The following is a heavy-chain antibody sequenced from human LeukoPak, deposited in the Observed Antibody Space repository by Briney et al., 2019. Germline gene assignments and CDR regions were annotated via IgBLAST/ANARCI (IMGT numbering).Heavy chain of an antibody. J-gene: IGHJ6*03. CDR3: ARGGAVAGILWGYYYYYMDV. V-gene: IGHV1-18*01. CDR1: GYTFTSYG. CDR2: ISAYNGNT. Sequence: ASVKVSCKASGYTFTSYGISWVRQAPGQGLEWMGWISAYNGNTNYAQRLQGRVTMTTDTSTSTAYMELRSLRSEDTAVYYCARGGAVAGILWGYYYYYMDVWGKGTTVTVSS. D-gene: IGHD6-19*01.